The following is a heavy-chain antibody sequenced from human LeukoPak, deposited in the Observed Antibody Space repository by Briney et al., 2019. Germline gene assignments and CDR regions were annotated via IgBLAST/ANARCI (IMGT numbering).Heavy chain of an antibody. V-gene: IGHV4-39*07. Sequence: SETLSLTCTVSGGSISSTSDYWGWIRQPPGKGLEWIGNIYYSGSTYYNPSLKSRVTISVDTSKNQFSLKLNSVTAADTAVYYWAGASRGSYSRYFDYWGQGTLVTVSS. CDR1: GGSISSTSDY. J-gene: IGHJ4*02. CDR2: IYYSGST. CDR3: AGASRGSYSRYFDY. D-gene: IGHD1-26*01.